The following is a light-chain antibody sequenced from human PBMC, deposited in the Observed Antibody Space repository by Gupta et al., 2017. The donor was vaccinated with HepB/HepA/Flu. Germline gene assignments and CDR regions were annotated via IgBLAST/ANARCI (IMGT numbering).Light chain of an antibody. CDR1: SSDVGCYNY. J-gene: IGLJ2*01. CDR2: DVS. Sequence: QSALTQPRSVAGSPGQSASISSTGTSSDVGCYNYVSWYQQHPGKAPKLMIYDVSKRPSGVPDRFSGSKSGNTASLTISGLQAEDEADYYCCSYAGSHTERVFGGGTKLTVL. V-gene: IGLV2-11*01. CDR3: CSYAGSHTERV.